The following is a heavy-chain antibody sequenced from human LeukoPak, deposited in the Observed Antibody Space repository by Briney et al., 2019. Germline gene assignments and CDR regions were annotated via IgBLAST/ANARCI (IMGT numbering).Heavy chain of an antibody. CDR1: GGSISSSSYY. CDR2: IYYSGST. Sequence: SETLSLTCTVSGGSISSSSYYWGWIRQPPGKGLEWIGSIYYSGSTNYNPSLKSRVTISVDTSKNQFSLKLSSVTAADTAVYYCARGPPYIVVVTAIGFFDYWGQGTPVTVSS. V-gene: IGHV4-39*07. J-gene: IGHJ4*02. CDR3: ARGPPYIVVVTAIGFFDY. D-gene: IGHD2-21*02.